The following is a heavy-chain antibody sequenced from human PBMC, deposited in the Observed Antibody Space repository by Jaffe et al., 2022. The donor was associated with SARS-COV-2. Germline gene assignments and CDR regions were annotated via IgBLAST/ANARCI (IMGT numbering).Heavy chain of an antibody. CDR2: INQDGSEK. CDR3: ATVGSSWSKLDY. V-gene: IGHV3-7*03. Sequence: EVQLVESGGGLVQPGGSLRVSCAASGFTFSIYWMTWVRQAPGKGLQWVAHINQDGSEKYYVDSVKGRFTISRDNAETSLYLQMSSLRAEDTAVYYCATVGSSWSKLDYWGQGTLVTVSS. CDR1: GFTFSIYW. D-gene: IGHD6-13*01. J-gene: IGHJ4*02.